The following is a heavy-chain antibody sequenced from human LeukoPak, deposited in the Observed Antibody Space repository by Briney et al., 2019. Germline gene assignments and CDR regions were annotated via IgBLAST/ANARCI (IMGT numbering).Heavy chain of an antibody. Sequence: GGSLRLSCAASGFTFSSYSMTWVRQAPGRGLEWVSYISGSSSTTYYIDSVKGRFTVSRDNAKNSLYLQMNSLRAEDTAVYYCAKLGGTWGGYFTYYYYGMDVWGQGTTVTVSS. CDR3: AKLGGTWGGYFTYYYYGMDV. D-gene: IGHD3-3*01. V-gene: IGHV3-48*04. CDR2: ISGSSSTT. CDR1: GFTFSSYS. J-gene: IGHJ6*02.